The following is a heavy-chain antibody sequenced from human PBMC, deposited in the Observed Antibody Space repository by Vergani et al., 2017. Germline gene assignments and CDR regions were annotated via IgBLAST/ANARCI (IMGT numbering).Heavy chain of an antibody. J-gene: IGHJ6*03. D-gene: IGHD4-17*01. CDR1: GGSFSGYY. CDR2: ISHSGST. CDR3: ARLSLSTVTTSFISSNYMDV. V-gene: IGHV4-34*01. Sequence: QVQLQQWGAGLLKPSETLSLTCAVSGGSFSGYYWSWICKPPGKGLEWIWEISHSGSTNYNPSLKSRVTISVDTSTNQFSLKLSSVTAADTAVYYCARLSLSTVTTSFISSNYMDVWGKGTTVTVSS.